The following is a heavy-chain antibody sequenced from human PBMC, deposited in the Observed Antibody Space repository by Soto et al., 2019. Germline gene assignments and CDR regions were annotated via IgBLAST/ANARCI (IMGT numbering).Heavy chain of an antibody. CDR1: GFTFSYYW. CDR2: IHSDGSST. Sequence: EVRLVESEGGLVQPGGSLSLSCAASGFTFSYYWMHWVRQAPGQGLLWVSRIHSDGSSTTYADSVMGRFTISRDNAKNAVSLQMNNLRVEDTGVYFCARGDRGAFDLWGQGTMVTVSS. V-gene: IGHV3-74*01. CDR3: ARGDRGAFDL. J-gene: IGHJ3*01. D-gene: IGHD2-21*02.